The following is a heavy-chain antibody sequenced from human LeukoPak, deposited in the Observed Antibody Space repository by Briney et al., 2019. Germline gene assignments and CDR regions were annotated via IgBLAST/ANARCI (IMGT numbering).Heavy chain of an antibody. CDR3: ARDSPTENYYYYYMDV. CDR1: GGSISSGSYY. V-gene: IGHV4-61*02. D-gene: IGHD1-14*01. J-gene: IGHJ6*03. CDR2: IYTSGST. Sequence: PSETLSLPCTVSGGSISSGSYYWSWIRQPAGKGLEWIGRIYTSGSTNYNPSLKSRVTISVDTSKNQFSLKLSSVTAADTAVYYCARDSPTENYYYYYMDVWGKGTTVTISS.